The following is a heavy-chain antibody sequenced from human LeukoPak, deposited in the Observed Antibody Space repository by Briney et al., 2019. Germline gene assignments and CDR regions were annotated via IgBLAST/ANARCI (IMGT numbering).Heavy chain of an antibody. D-gene: IGHD6-19*01. V-gene: IGHV3-30*18. CDR3: AKDSGYSSGWHFDY. J-gene: IGHJ4*02. Sequence: LSGGSLRLSCAASGFTFDDYAMHWVRQAPGKGLEWVAVISYDGSNKYYADSVKGRFTISRDNSKNTLYLQMNSLRAEDTAVYYCAKDSGYSSGWHFDYWGQGTLVTVSS. CDR2: ISYDGSNK. CDR1: GFTFDDYA.